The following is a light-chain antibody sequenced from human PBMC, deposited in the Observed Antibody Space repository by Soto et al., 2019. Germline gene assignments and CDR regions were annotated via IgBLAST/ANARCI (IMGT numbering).Light chain of an antibody. CDR2: DAS. CDR3: QQRSNWPPT. CDR1: QNIDTY. V-gene: IGKV3-11*01. J-gene: IGKJ1*01. Sequence: EIVLTQSPATLSLSPGERATLSCRASQNIDTYLDWYQQKPGQSPRLLIFDASSRATGTPARFSGSGSGTDFTLTISSLEPEDFAVYYCQQRSNWPPTFGQGTKVEIK.